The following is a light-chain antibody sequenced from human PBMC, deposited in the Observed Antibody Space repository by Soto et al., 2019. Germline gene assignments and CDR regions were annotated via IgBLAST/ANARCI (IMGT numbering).Light chain of an antibody. CDR3: QQRSNWPPGRT. J-gene: IGKJ1*01. CDR1: QSVSSY. Sequence: EIVLTQSPATLSLSPGERATLSCMASQSVSSYLAWYQQKPGQAPRLLIYDASNRATGIPARFSGSGSGTDFTLTISSLEPEDFAVYYCQQRSNWPPGRTFGQGTKVDIK. CDR2: DAS. V-gene: IGKV3-11*01.